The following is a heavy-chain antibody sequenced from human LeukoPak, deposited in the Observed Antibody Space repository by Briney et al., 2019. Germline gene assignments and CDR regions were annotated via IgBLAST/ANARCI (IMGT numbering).Heavy chain of an antibody. CDR2: ISSSSSYI. V-gene: IGHV3-21*01. D-gene: IGHD1-26*01. CDR1: GFTFSNYD. J-gene: IGHJ6*03. CDR3: AKGYGWEASYYYYYMDV. Sequence: PGGSLRLSCAASGFTFSNYDMSWVCQAPGKGLEWVSSISSSSSYIYYADSVKGRFTISRDNSRNTLYLQMKSLRTEDTAVYYCAKGYGWEASYYYYYMDVWGKGTTVTISS.